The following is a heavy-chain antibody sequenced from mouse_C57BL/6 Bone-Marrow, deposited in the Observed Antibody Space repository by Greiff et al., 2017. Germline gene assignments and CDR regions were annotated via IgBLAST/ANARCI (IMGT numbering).Heavy chain of an antibody. V-gene: IGHV1-5*01. CDR2: IYPGNSDT. D-gene: IGHD2-4*01. CDR3: TRKGSGDPYYDYGGDY. CDR1: GYTFTSYW. J-gene: IGHJ2*01. Sequence: EVQLQQSGTVLARPGASVKMSCKTSGYTFTSYWMHWVKQRPGQGLEWIGAIYPGNSDTSYNQKFKGKAKLTAVTSASTAYMELSSLTNEDSAVYYCTRKGSGDPYYDYGGDYWGQGTTLTVSS.